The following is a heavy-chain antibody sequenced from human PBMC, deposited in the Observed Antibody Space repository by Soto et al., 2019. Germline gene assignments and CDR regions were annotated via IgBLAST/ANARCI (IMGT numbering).Heavy chain of an antibody. Sequence: GPSVKVSCKASGYTFTIYYINWVRQATGQGLEWMGWMNPNSGNTGYAQKFQGRVTMTRNTSISTAYMELSSLRSEDTAVYYCARGRGYAYHYYYYMDVRGKGTTVTVSS. CDR2: MNPNSGNT. V-gene: IGHV1-8*01. J-gene: IGHJ6*03. D-gene: IGHD2-2*01. CDR1: GYTFTIYY. CDR3: ARGRGYAYHYYYYMDV.